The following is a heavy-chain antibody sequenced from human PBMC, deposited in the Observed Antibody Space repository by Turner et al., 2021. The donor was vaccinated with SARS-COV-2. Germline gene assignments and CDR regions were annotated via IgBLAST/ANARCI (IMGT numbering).Heavy chain of an antibody. D-gene: IGHD1-1*01. Sequence: EEQLVESGGGLVKPGGSLRLSCSASEFTFGSYIMNWVRQAPGKGLGWVSSISSSSSYIYYADSVKGRFTISRDNAKDSLYLQMNSLRAEDTAVYYCARGSPGEDFYYYGMGVWGQGTTVTVS. CDR3: ARGSPGEDFYYYGMGV. V-gene: IGHV3-21*01. J-gene: IGHJ6*02. CDR1: EFTFGSYI. CDR2: ISSSSSYI.